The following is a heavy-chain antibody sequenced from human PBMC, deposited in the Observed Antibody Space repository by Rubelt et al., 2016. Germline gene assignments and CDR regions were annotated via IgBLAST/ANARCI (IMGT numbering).Heavy chain of an antibody. V-gene: IGHV1-18*01. CDR3: ARRGGAVAGREGDY. D-gene: IGHD6-19*01. J-gene: IGHJ4*02. CDR2: ISAYNGNT. CDR1: GYTFTSYG. Sequence: QVQLVQSGAEVKKPGASVKVSCKASGYTFTSYGISWVRQAPGQGLEWMGWISAYNGNTNYAQKFRGRVTITSDRSVSTAYMELSSLRSDDTAVYYWARRGGAVAGREGDYWGQGTLVTVSS.